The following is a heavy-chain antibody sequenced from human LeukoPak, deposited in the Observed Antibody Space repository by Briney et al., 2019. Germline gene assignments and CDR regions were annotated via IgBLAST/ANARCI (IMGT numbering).Heavy chain of an antibody. J-gene: IGHJ4*02. CDR2: IFYSGST. V-gene: IGHV4-59*08. D-gene: IGHD6-19*01. CDR1: GGSISSYY. Sequence: PSETLSLTCTVSGGSISSYYWSWPRHPPGEGLEWIGYIFYSGSTNSNPSLKSRVTISVDRSKNQFSLNLSSVTAADTAVFYCARHRDSSGWYSAFDYWGQGTLVTVCS. CDR3: ARHRDSSGWYSAFDY.